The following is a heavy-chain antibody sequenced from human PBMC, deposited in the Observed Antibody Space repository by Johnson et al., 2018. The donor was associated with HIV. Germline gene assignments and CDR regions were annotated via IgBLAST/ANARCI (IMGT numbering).Heavy chain of an antibody. CDR2: LSSDGISG. CDR1: GFTFSNYA. CDR3: ARYCGGGCYPHYDALDL. V-gene: IGHV3-30*01. Sequence: QLVESGGGVVQPGRSLRLSCAASGFTFSNYAMHWVRQPPGKGLDWVAVLSSDGISGYYSGSVKGRFTISRDNSNNTLYLQMNSLKAEDTAVYYCARYCGGGCYPHYDALDLWGQGTMVTVSS. D-gene: IGHD2-21*01. J-gene: IGHJ3*01.